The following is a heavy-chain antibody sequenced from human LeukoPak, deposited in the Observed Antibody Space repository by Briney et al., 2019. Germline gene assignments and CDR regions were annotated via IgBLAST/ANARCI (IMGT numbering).Heavy chain of an antibody. D-gene: IGHD6-19*01. CDR3: ARVLFYSSGNKSNRVDY. J-gene: IGHJ4*02. CDR1: GYTFTSYG. Sequence: ASVKVSCKASGYTFTSYGISWVRRAPGEGLEWMGWISGYNGNTNYAQKLQGRVTMTTDTSTSTAYMELRSLRSDDTAVYYCARVLFYSSGNKSNRVDYWGQGTLVTVSS. V-gene: IGHV1-18*01. CDR2: ISGYNGNT.